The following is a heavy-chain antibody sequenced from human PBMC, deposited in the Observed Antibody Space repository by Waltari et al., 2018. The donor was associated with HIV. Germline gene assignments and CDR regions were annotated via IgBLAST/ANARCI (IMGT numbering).Heavy chain of an antibody. CDR2: INHSGST. CDR3: ARGPSGYCSSTSCRRYYYYGMDV. CDR1: GGSFSGYY. J-gene: IGHJ6*02. V-gene: IGHV4-34*01. D-gene: IGHD2-2*01. Sequence: QVQLQQWGAGLLKPSETLSLTCAVYGGSFSGYYWSWIRQPPGKGLEWIGEINHSGSTNYNPSLKSRVTISVDTSKNQFSLKLSSVTAADTAVYYCARGPSGYCSSTSCRRYYYYGMDVWGQGTTVTVSS.